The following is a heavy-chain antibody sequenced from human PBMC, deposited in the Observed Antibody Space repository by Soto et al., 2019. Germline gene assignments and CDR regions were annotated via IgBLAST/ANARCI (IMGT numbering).Heavy chain of an antibody. CDR1: GYTFTSYD. Sequence: ASVKVSCKASGYTFTSYDINWARQATGQGLEWMGWMNPNSGNTGYAQKFQGRVTMTRNTSISTAYMELSSLRSEDTAVYYCARGLIPSYYYDSSGPVVPSYWGQGTLVTVSS. CDR2: MNPNSGNT. J-gene: IGHJ4*02. V-gene: IGHV1-8*01. CDR3: ARGLIPSYYYDSSGPVVPSY. D-gene: IGHD3-22*01.